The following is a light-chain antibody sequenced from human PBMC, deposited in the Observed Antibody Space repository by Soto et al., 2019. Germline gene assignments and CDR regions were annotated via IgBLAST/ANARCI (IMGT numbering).Light chain of an antibody. CDR2: DAS. CDR3: QQRTNWLT. J-gene: IGKJ3*01. CDR1: QNVSTY. Sequence: EIVLTQSPATLSLSPGERVTRSCRASQNVSTYLAWYQQKPGQAPRLLIYDASDRATGIPARFSGSGSGTDFTLTISSPEPEDSAVYYCQQRTNWLTFGPGTEVDIK. V-gene: IGKV3-11*01.